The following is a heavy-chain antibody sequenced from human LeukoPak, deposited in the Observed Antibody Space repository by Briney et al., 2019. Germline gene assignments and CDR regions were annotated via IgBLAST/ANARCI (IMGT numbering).Heavy chain of an antibody. CDR1: GFTFSNYA. J-gene: IGHJ3*02. D-gene: IGHD3-10*01. CDR2: LSGSGGST. CDR3: ARCFYYYGSGSSDAFDI. Sequence: GGSLRLSCAASGFTFSNYAMSWVRQAPGKGLEWVSALSGSGGSTYYADSVKGRFTISRDNSKNTLYLQMNSLRAEDTAVYYCARCFYYYGSGSSDAFDIWGQGTMVTVSS. V-gene: IGHV3-23*01.